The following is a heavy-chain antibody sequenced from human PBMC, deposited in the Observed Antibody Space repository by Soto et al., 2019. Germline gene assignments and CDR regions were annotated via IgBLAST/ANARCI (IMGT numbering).Heavy chain of an antibody. CDR2: IIPIFGTA. D-gene: IGHD3-16*01. V-gene: IGHV1-69*06. CDR3: ASRDDSEIRGYGMDV. CDR1: GSTFSSYA. J-gene: IGHJ6*02. Sequence: SVKVSCKASGSTFSSYAISWVRQAPGQGLEWMGGIIPIFGTANYAQKFQGRVTITADKTTSTAYMELSSLRSEDTAVYYCASRDDSEIRGYGMDVWGQGTTVTVSS.